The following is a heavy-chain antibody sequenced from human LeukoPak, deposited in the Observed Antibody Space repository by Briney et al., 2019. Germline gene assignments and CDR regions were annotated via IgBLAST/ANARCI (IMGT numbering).Heavy chain of an antibody. CDR2: ISGNSGSI. D-gene: IGHD6-13*01. J-gene: IGHJ3*02. CDR1: GFIFVDYA. CDR3: AKDRVGYRFAFVI. V-gene: IGHV3-9*01. Sequence: QPGRSLRLSFAASGFIFVDYAIHSVRHAPGKCLELVSCISGNSGSITYADSVKGRFPISSENANTPLYLQMSSLRAEDTALYYCAKDRVGYRFAFVILGQGTIVTVSS.